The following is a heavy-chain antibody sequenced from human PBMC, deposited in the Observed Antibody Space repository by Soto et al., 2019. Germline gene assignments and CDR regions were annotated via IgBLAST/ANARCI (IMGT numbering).Heavy chain of an antibody. J-gene: IGHJ4*02. Sequence: QVQLVQSGAEVKKPGSSVKVSCKASGGTFSSYTISWVRQAPGQGLEWMGRIIPVLGIANYAQKFQGRVTITADKSTSTAYMELSSLRSEDTAVYYCARDLDPVAAAGDYWGQGTLVTVSS. V-gene: IGHV1-69*08. D-gene: IGHD6-13*01. CDR1: GGTFSSYT. CDR3: ARDLDPVAAAGDY. CDR2: IIPVLGIA.